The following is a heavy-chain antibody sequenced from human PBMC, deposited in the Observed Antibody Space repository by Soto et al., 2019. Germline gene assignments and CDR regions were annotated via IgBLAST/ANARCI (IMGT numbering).Heavy chain of an antibody. CDR3: ASEYWSSTSCLPYGMDV. D-gene: IGHD2-2*01. J-gene: IGHJ6*02. CDR1: GYTFTSYA. V-gene: IGHV1-3*01. Sequence: QVHLVQSGAEVKKPGASVKVSCKASGYTFTSYAMHWVRQAPGQRLEWMGWINAGNGNTKYSQKFKGRVTITRDTSASTAYMELSSLRSEDTAVYYCASEYWSSTSCLPYGMDVWGQGTTVTVSS. CDR2: INAGNGNT.